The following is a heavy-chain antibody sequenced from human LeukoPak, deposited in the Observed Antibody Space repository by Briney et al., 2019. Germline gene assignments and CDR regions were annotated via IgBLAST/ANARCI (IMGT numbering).Heavy chain of an antibody. CDR3: AKSTLVVPAAMDYFDY. D-gene: IGHD2-2*01. CDR2: IIWNSGSI. CDR1: GFTFDDYA. V-gene: IGHV3-9*01. Sequence: TGRSLRLSCAASGFTFDDYAMHWVRQAPGKGLEWVSGIIWNSGSICYADSVKGRFTISRDNAKNSLYPQMNSLRAEDTALYYCAKSTLVVPAAMDYFDYWGQGTLVTVSS. J-gene: IGHJ4*02.